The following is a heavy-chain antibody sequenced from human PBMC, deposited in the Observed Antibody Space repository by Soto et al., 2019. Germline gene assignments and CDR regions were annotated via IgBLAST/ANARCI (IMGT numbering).Heavy chain of an antibody. CDR3: AKAYLYTLYYFGY. CDR1: GFTFSSYA. Sequence: GGSLRLSCAASGFTFSSYAMSWVRQPPGQGLEWVSGISTGGGSTYYADSVKGRFTISRDNPKNTLYLQMNSLRAEDTAVYYCAKAYLYTLYYFGYWGQGALVTVSS. D-gene: IGHD2-2*02. V-gene: IGHV3-23*01. J-gene: IGHJ4*02. CDR2: ISTGGGST.